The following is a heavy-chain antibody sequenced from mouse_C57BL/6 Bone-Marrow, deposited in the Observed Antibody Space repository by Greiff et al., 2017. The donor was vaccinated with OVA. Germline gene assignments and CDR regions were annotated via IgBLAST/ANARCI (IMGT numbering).Heavy chain of an antibody. Sequence: DVKLVESGGGLVQPGGSLSLSCAASGFTFTDYYMSWVRQPPGKALEWLGFIRNKANGYTTEYSASVKGRFTISRDNSQSILYLQMNALRAEDSATYYCARGTTVVAPFDYWGQGTTLTVSS. D-gene: IGHD1-1*01. CDR2: IRNKANGYTT. J-gene: IGHJ2*01. V-gene: IGHV7-3*01. CDR3: ARGTTVVAPFDY. CDR1: GFTFTDYY.